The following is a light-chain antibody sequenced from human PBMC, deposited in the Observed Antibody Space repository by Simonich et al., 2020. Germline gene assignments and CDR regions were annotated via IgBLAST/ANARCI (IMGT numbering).Light chain of an antibody. V-gene: IGLV2-14*01. CDR2: DVL. CDR3: SSYTSSSTWV. J-gene: IGLJ3*02. Sequence: QSALPQPASVSGSPGQSITISCTGTSIDVGGYNYVSWYQQHPGKAPKLMIYDVLKRPSGVSNRFSGSKSGNTASLTISGLQAEDEADYYCSSYTSSSTWVFGGGTKLTVL. CDR1: SIDVGGYNY.